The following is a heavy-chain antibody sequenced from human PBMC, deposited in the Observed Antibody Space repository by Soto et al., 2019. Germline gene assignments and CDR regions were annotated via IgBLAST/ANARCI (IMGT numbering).Heavy chain of an antibody. Sequence: SETLSLTCTVSGGSISSSSYYWGWIRQPPGKGLEWIGSIYYSGSTYYNPSLKSRVTISVDTSKNQFSLKLSSVTAADTAVYYCARGDYDFWSGYYRRFDPWGQGTLVTVSP. V-gene: IGHV4-39*01. CDR3: ARGDYDFWSGYYRRFDP. CDR2: IYYSGST. CDR1: GGSISSSSYY. D-gene: IGHD3-3*01. J-gene: IGHJ5*02.